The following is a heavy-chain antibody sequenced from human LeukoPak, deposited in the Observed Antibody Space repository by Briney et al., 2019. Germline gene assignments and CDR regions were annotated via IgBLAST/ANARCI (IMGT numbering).Heavy chain of an antibody. J-gene: IGHJ6*03. V-gene: IGHV1-69*13. CDR1: GGTFSSYA. CDR2: IIPMLGTA. Sequence: ASVKVSCKASGGTFSSYAISWVRQAPGQGLEWMGGIIPMLGTANYAQNFQGRVTINSDESTSTAYMEMRSLRTEDTAVYYCARGSGDITVVRGVIAPNNYYFYYMDVWGKGTPVNISS. D-gene: IGHD3-10*01. CDR3: ARGSGDITVVRGVIAPNNYYFYYMDV.